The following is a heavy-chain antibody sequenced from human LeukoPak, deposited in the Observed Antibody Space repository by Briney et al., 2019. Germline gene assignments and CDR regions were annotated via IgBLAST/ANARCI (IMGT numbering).Heavy chain of an antibody. V-gene: IGHV3-48*03. Sequence: GGSLRLSCAASGFTFSRYEMNWVRQAPGKGLEWVSYISSSGSTIYYADSVKGRFTISRDNAKNSLYLQMNSLRVEDTAVYYCARDRLLEDREYNYYYYMDVWGKGTTVTVSS. D-gene: IGHD3-3*01. CDR3: ARDRLLEDREYNYYYYMDV. CDR1: GFTFSRYE. CDR2: ISSSGSTI. J-gene: IGHJ6*03.